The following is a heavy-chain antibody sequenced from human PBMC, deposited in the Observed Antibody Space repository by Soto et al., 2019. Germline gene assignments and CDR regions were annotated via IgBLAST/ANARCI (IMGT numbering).Heavy chain of an antibody. CDR3: ARGMLYYDFWRTPDYYYYYYMDV. Sequence: PGGSLRLSCAASGFTFDDYAMHWVRQAPGKGLERVSGISWNSGSIGYADSVKGRFTISRDNAKNSLYLQMNSLRAEDTAVYYCARGMLYYDFWRTPDYYYYYYMDVWGKGTTVTVSS. CDR2: ISWNSGSI. J-gene: IGHJ6*03. D-gene: IGHD3-3*01. CDR1: GFTFDDYA. V-gene: IGHV3-9*01.